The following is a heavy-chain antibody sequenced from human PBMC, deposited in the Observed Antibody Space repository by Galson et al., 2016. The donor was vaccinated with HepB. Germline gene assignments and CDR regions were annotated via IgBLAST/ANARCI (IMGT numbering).Heavy chain of an antibody. CDR3: ARECGGDCYHFDF. CDR2: ISGYNGNT. J-gene: IGHJ4*02. D-gene: IGHD2-21*02. CDR1: TYTLTSYA. V-gene: IGHV1-18*01. Sequence: SVKVSCKASTYTLTSYAISWVRQAPGQGLEWMGWISGYNGNTDYAQKFQGRVTMTTDTSTSTAYMELRSLRSDDTAVYYCARECGGDCYHFDFWGQGTLVTVSS.